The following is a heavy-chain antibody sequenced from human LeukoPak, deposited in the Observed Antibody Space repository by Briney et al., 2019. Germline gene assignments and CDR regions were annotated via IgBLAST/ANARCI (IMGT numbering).Heavy chain of an antibody. V-gene: IGHV3-21*01. J-gene: IGHJ5*02. CDR2: ISSSSSYI. CDR1: GFTFSSYS. D-gene: IGHD3-3*01. Sequence: GGSLRLSCAASGFTFSSYSMSWVRQAPGKGLEWVSSISSSSSYIYYADSVKGRFTISRDNAKNSLYLQMNSLRAEDTAVYYCARVNTYYDFWSGLSGWFDPWGQGTLVTVSS. CDR3: ARVNTYYDFWSGLSGWFDP.